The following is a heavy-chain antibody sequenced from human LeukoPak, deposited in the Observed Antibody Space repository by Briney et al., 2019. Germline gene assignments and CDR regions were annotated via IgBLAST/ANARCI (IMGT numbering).Heavy chain of an antibody. D-gene: IGHD2-15*01. CDR3: LSGGRYFDY. CDR2: INHSGST. CDR1: GGSFSGYY. Sequence: PSETLSLTCAVYGGSFSGYYWSWIRQPPGKGLEWIGEINHSGSTNYNPSLKSRVTISVDTSKNQFSLKLSSVTAADTAVYYGLSGGRYFDYWGQGTLVTVSS. V-gene: IGHV4-34*01. J-gene: IGHJ4*02.